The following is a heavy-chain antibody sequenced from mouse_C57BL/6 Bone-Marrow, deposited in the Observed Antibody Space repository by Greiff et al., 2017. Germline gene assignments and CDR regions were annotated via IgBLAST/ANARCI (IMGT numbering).Heavy chain of an antibody. Sequence: QVQLKQSGAELARPGASVKLSCKASGYTFTSYGISWVKQRTGQGLEWIGEIYPRSGNTYYNEKFKGKATLTADKSSSTAYMELRSLTSEDSAVYFCARWAPLRYFIDVWGTGTTVTVSS. J-gene: IGHJ1*03. CDR1: GYTFTSYG. CDR2: IYPRSGNT. D-gene: IGHD1-1*01. CDR3: ARWAPLRYFIDV. V-gene: IGHV1-81*01.